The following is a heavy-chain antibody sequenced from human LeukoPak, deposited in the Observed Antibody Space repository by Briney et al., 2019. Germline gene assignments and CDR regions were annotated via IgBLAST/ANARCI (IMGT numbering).Heavy chain of an antibody. CDR1: GGSFSGYY. J-gene: IGHJ4*02. V-gene: IGHV4-34*01. CDR2: INHSGST. CDR3: ARLGGYSYGYSDY. D-gene: IGHD5-18*01. Sequence: SETLPLTCAVYGGSFSGYYWSWIRQPPGKGLEWIGEINHSGSTNYNPSLKSRVTISVDTSKNQFSLKLSSVTAADTAVYYCARLGGYSYGYSDYWGQGTLVTVSS.